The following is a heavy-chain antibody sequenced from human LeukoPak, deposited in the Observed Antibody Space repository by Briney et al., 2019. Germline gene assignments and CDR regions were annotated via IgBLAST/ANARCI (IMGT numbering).Heavy chain of an antibody. J-gene: IGHJ4*02. V-gene: IGHV4-59*01. D-gene: IGHD3-22*01. Sequence: SETLSLTCTVSGGSISGYYWSWIRQSPQKGLEWIGYIYFSGSTDYNPSLKSRVTISVDTSKKQFSLKLSSVTAADTAVYYCAKSSRWDSSGYYVYWGQGTLVTVSS. CDR2: IYFSGST. CDR1: GGSISGYY. CDR3: AKSSRWDSSGYYVY.